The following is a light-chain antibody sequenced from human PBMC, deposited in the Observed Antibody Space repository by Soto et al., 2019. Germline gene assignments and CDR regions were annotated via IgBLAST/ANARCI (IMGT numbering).Light chain of an antibody. V-gene: IGKV1-39*01. CDR1: QGISTY. Sequence: DLQLTQSPSSLSASVRARGTIAFRAGQGISTYLNWYQQKPGKAPTLLIYAASILQSGVPSRFSGSGSGTDFTLTISSLQPEDFATYHCQQSYSAPQTFGQGTKVDNK. CDR3: QQSYSAPQT. J-gene: IGKJ1*01. CDR2: AAS.